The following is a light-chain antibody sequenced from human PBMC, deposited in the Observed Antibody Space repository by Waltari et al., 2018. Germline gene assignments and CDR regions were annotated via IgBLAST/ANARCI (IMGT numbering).Light chain of an antibody. Sequence: QAVVTQEPSLTVSPGGTVTPTCGSSTVAVYLGQYPYWFQQNPGQAPRTLIYDTTRKHSWTPARFSGSLLGDKAALTLSGAQPEDEADYYCLLSYSGVVVFGGGTKLTVL. CDR3: LLSYSGVVV. CDR2: DTT. CDR1: TVAVYLGQY. V-gene: IGLV7-46*01. J-gene: IGLJ2*01.